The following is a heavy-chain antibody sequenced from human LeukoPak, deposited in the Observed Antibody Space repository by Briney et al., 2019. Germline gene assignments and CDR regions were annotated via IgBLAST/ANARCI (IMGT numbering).Heavy chain of an antibody. CDR1: EFTFSSYG. D-gene: IGHD3-16*01. V-gene: IGHV3-33*01. Sequence: PGRSLRLSCVSSEFTFSSYGMHWVRQGPGKGLEXXAVIWYDGSNQYYVDSVKGRFTISRDNSKNTLYLQMNSLRVEDTAVYYCARSQRGARKGNDAFDVWGQGTLVTVSS. CDR2: IWYDGSNQ. CDR3: ARSQRGARKGNDAFDV. J-gene: IGHJ3*01.